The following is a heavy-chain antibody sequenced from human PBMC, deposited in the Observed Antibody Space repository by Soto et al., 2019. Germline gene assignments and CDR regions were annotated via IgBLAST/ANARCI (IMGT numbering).Heavy chain of an antibody. CDR3: ARDPQSSGGQHWAFNYFYS. V-gene: IGHV3-30-3*01. CDR1: GFSFSISP. Sequence: QVQLVESGGGVVQPGRSLRLSCAASGFSFSISPMHWVRQAPGKGPEWVALISYDGTNKFYADSVKGRFTISRDNSKSTLYLQVDSLRPEDAAVYYCARDPQSSGGQHWAFNYFYSCGHGTLVTVSS. D-gene: IGHD7-27*01. CDR2: ISYDGTNK. J-gene: IGHJ5*01.